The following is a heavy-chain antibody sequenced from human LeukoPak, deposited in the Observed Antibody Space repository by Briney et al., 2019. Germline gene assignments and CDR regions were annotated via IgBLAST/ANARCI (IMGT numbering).Heavy chain of an antibody. J-gene: IGHJ3*02. CDR3: TTATLPLNVFDI. V-gene: IGHV3-15*01. Sequence: PGGSLRLSCAASGFIFSDYWMNWVRQAPGKGLEWVGRIKSKTDGGTTDYAAPVKGRFTISRDGSKNTLYLQMNSLKTEDTAVYYCTTATLPLNVFDIWGQGTMVTVSS. CDR1: GFIFSDYW. CDR2: IKSKTDGGTT. D-gene: IGHD3-10*01.